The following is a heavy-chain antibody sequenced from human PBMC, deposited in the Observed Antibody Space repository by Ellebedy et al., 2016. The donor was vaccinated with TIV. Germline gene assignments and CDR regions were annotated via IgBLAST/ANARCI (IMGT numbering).Heavy chain of an antibody. CDR3: ARVGNWFNP. Sequence: SETLSLTXAVYGGSFSGYYWSWIRQPPGKGLEWIGEINHSGSTNYNPSLKSRVTISVDTSKNQFSLKLSSVTAADTAVYYCARVGNWFNPWGQGTLVTVSS. V-gene: IGHV4-34*01. CDR2: INHSGST. CDR1: GGSFSGYY. J-gene: IGHJ5*02.